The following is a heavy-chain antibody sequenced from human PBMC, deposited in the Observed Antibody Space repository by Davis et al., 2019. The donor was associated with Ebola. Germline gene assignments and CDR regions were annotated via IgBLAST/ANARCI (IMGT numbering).Heavy chain of an antibody. Sequence: ASVTVSCKASGYTFTSYGISWVRQAPGQGLEWMGWISAYNGNTNYAQKLQGRVTMTTDTSTSTAYMELRSLSSDDTAVYYCARCPPESGYYYYYMDVWGTGTTVTVSS. CDR2: ISAYNGNT. CDR3: ARCPPESGYYYYYMDV. J-gene: IGHJ6*03. CDR1: GYTFTSYG. V-gene: IGHV1-18*04. D-gene: IGHD1-26*01.